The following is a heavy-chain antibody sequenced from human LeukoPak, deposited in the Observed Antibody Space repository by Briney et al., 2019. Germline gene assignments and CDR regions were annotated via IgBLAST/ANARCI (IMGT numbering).Heavy chain of an antibody. D-gene: IGHD2-2*01. CDR2: ISYDGSNK. V-gene: IGHV3-30*18. Sequence: PGGSLRLSCAASGFTFSSYGMHWVRQAPGKGLEWVAVISYDGSNKYYADSVKGRFTISRDNSKNTLYLQMNSLRVEDTAVYYCAKAADQYYYYYFYYMDVWGKGTTVTVSS. J-gene: IGHJ6*03. CDR1: GFTFSSYG. CDR3: AKAADQYYYYYFYYMDV.